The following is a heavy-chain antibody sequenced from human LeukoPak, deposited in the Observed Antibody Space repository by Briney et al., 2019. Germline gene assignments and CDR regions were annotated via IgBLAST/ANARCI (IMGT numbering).Heavy chain of an antibody. J-gene: IGHJ4*02. CDR2: IKQDGSEK. Sequence: GGSLRLSCAASGFTFSSYWMSWVRQAPGKGLEWVANIKQDGSEKYYVDSVKGRFTISRDNAKNSLYLQMNSLRAEDTAVYHCARTRADILTGYPYFDYWGQGTLVTVSS. V-gene: IGHV3-7*01. CDR3: ARTRADILTGYPYFDY. CDR1: GFTFSSYW. D-gene: IGHD3-9*01.